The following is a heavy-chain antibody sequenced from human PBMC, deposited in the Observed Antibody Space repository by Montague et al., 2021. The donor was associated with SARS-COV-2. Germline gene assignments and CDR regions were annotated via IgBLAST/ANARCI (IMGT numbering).Heavy chain of an antibody. CDR1: GDSVSSNRAT. J-gene: IGHJ4*02. Sequence: CAISGDSVSSNRATWNWIRQSPSRGLEWPGRTYYRSKWYNDYSDSVKGRITISPDTSKNQFSLQLNSVTPEDTAVYYCAKKDTYDSSWLDIWGQGTLVTVSS. CDR3: AKKDTYDSSWLDI. D-gene: IGHD6-13*01. V-gene: IGHV6-1*01. CDR2: TYYRSKWYN.